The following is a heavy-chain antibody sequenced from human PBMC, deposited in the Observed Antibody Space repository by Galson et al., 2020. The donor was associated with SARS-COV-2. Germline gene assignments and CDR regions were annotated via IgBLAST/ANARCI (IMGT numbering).Heavy chain of an antibody. CDR2: FDPEDGET. Sequence: ASVKVSCKVSGYTLTELSMHWVRQAPGKGLEWMGGFDPEDGETIYAQEFQGRVTMTKDTSTDTAYMELSSLRSEDTAVYYCATSPPFGVSSGYHRSWFDPWGQGTLVTVSS. J-gene: IGHJ5*02. V-gene: IGHV1-24*01. CDR3: ATSPPFGVSSGYHRSWFDP. D-gene: IGHD3-22*01. CDR1: GYTLTELS.